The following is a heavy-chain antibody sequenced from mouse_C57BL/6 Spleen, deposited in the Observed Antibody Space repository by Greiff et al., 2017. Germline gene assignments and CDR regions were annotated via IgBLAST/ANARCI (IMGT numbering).Heavy chain of an antibody. CDR3: ARRPTTVVGFDY. CDR1: GYAFSSYW. V-gene: IGHV1-80*01. CDR2: IYPGDGDT. J-gene: IGHJ2*01. D-gene: IGHD1-1*01. Sequence: QVQLQQSGAELVKPGASVKISCKASGYAFSSYWMNWVKQRPGKGLEWIGQIYPGDGDTNYNGKFKGKATLTADKSSSTAYMQLSSLTSEDSAVYFCARRPTTVVGFDYWGQGTTLTVSS.